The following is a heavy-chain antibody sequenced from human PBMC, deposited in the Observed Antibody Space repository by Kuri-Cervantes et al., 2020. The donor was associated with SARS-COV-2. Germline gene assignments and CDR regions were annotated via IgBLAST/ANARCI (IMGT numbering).Heavy chain of an antibody. D-gene: IGHD1-26*01. J-gene: IGHJ4*02. V-gene: IGHV3-74*01. Sequence: GESLKISCAASGFTFSRDTMYWVRQAPGKGLVWVSRMNGDGSSITYADSVKGRFTISRDNAKNTLYLQMNSLRVEDTAVYFCARAPSGSPTEFWGQGTLVTVFS. CDR2: MNGDGSSI. CDR1: GFTFSRDT. CDR3: ARAPSGSPTEF.